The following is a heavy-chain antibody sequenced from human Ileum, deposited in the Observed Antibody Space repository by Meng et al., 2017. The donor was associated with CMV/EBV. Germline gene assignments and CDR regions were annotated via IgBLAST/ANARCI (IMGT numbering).Heavy chain of an antibody. D-gene: IGHD1-7*01. CDR3: ARDQISLYNWTYGAGNFEY. V-gene: IGHV3-7*01. CDR1: GFTFSSYW. Sequence: GESLKISCAASGFTFSSYWMSWVRQAPGKGLEWVANIKHDGSEKYYVESVKGRFTISRDNAKNSLYLQMNSLRAEETAVYYCARDQISLYNWTYGAGNFEYWGQGTLVTVSS. CDR2: IKHDGSEK. J-gene: IGHJ4*02.